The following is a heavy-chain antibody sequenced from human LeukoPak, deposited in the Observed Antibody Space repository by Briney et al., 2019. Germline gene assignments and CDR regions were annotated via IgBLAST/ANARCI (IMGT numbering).Heavy chain of an antibody. J-gene: IGHJ4*02. D-gene: IGHD3-10*01. V-gene: IGHV3-23*01. CDR3: AKGGSPIWFGELYYFDY. CDR1: GFTFSSYA. Sequence: PGGSLRLSCAASGFTFSSYAMSWVRQAPGKGLEWVSAISGSGGSTYYADSVKGRFTISRDNSKNTLYLQMNSLRAEDTAVYYCAKGGSPIWFGELYYFDYWGQGTLVTVSS. CDR2: ISGSGGST.